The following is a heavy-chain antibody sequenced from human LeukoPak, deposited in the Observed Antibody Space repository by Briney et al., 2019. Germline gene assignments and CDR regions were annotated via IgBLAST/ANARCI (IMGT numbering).Heavy chain of an antibody. J-gene: IGHJ6*03. V-gene: IGHV3-30*01. D-gene: IGHD3-22*01. CDR3: ARDRDYYDSSGYYNYYYYMDV. Sequence: GGSLRLSCAASGFTFSSYAMHWVRQAPGKGLEWVAVISYDGSNKYYADSVKGRFTISRDNSKNTLYLQMNSLRAEDTAVYYCARDRDYYDSSGYYNYYYYMDVWGKGTTVTVSS. CDR2: ISYDGSNK. CDR1: GFTFSSYA.